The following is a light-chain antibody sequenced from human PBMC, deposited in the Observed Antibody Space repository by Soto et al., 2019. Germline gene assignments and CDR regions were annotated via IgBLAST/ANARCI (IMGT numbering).Light chain of an antibody. CDR1: SSDVGGYTY. CDR3: ISYTSSSTPYV. CDR2: DVS. Sequence: QSVLTQPASVSGSPGQSITISCAGTSSDVGGYTYVSWYQQHPGKAPKLMIYDVSNRPSGVSNRFSGSKSGNTASLTISGLQAEDEADYYCISYTSSSTPYVFGGGTKVT. J-gene: IGLJ1*01. V-gene: IGLV2-14*01.